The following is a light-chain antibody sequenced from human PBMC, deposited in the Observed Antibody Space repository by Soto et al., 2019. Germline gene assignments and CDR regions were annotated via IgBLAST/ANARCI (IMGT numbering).Light chain of an antibody. Sequence: EILMTQSPATLSASPGESATLSCRASQSVSNNLAWYQHKPGQVPRLLIYYASTRATGIPARFSGSGSGTDFTLTISSLQSEDFALYYCQQYNDWPPITFGQGTRLEIK. CDR2: YAS. V-gene: IGKV3-15*01. CDR3: QQYNDWPPIT. CDR1: QSVSNN. J-gene: IGKJ5*01.